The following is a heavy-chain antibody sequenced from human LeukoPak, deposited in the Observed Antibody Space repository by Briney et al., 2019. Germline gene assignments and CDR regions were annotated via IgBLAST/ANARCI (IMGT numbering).Heavy chain of an antibody. CDR2: IYTSGST. CDR3: AGIVVVPAAKDYFDY. V-gene: IGHV4-4*07. J-gene: IGHJ4*02. D-gene: IGHD2-2*01. CDR1: GGSISSYY. Sequence: PSETLSLTCTGSGGSISSYYWSWIRQPPGKGLEWIGRIYTSGSTNYNPSLKSRVTMSVDTAKNQFSLKLSSVTAAATAVYYCAGIVVVPAAKDYFDYWGQGTLVTVSS.